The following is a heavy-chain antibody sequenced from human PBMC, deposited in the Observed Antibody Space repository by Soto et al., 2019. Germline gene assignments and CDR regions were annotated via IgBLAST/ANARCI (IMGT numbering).Heavy chain of an antibody. J-gene: IGHJ4*02. CDR2: ISLSGIA. CDR3: ARDSKRGYSGYDKLDY. D-gene: IGHD5-12*01. CDR1: GGPAPGGGFS. Sequence: PSGTLCPTWTLLGGPAPGGGFSWSWSRRPPGKGLGWFGFISLSGIANSNPSPKSRVTTSVDTHKNQFYLKPTSVTAADTAVYYCARDSKRGYSGYDKLDYWGQGTLVTVSS. V-gene: IGHV4-61*08.